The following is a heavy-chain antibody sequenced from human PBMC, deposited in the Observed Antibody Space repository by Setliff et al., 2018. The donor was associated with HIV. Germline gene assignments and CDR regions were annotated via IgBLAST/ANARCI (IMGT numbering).Heavy chain of an antibody. CDR3: ARARGLLPYYYLGV. J-gene: IGHJ6*03. Sequence: SETLSLTCTVSGGSISSGGYYWSWIRQHQGKGLGWIGYIYYSGSTSYNPSLKSRVTMSVDTSKNQFSLKLSSVTAADTAVYYCARARGLLPYYYLGVWGKGTTVTVSS. CDR1: GGSISSGGYY. CDR2: IYYSGST. D-gene: IGHD3-10*01. V-gene: IGHV4-31*03.